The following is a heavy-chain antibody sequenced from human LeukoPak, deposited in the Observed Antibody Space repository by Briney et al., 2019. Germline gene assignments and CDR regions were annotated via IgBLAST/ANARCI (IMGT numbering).Heavy chain of an antibody. CDR3: ARTSLSAYDY. V-gene: IGHV1-3*01. CDR1: GYTFTGYY. Sequence: VASVKVSCKASGYTFTGYYMHWVRQAPGQRPEWMGWINVGNGNTKYSQRFQGRVTIARETSASTAYMELSSLTSEDTAVYYCARTSLSAYDYWGQGTLVTVSS. D-gene: IGHD3-16*02. CDR2: INVGNGNT. J-gene: IGHJ4*02.